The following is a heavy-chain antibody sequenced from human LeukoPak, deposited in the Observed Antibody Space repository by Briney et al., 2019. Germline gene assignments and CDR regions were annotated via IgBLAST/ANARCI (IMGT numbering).Heavy chain of an antibody. D-gene: IGHD2-2*01. CDR1: GGTFSSYA. CDR3: ARDASDIVVVPAAVGPFDL. V-gene: IGHV1-69*04. J-gene: IGHJ4*02. Sequence: SVKVSCKASGGTFSSYAISWVRQAPGQGLEWMGRIIPILGIANYAQKFQGRVTITADKSTSTAYMELSSLRSEDMAVYYCARDASDIVVVPAAVGPFDLWGQGTLVTVSS. CDR2: IIPILGIA.